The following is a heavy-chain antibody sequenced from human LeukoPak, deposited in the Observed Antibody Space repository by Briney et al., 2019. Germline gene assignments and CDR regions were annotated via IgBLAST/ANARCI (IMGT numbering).Heavy chain of an antibody. D-gene: IGHD3-22*01. V-gene: IGHV4-61*01. Sequence: SETRSLTCTVSGGSVSSGSYYWSWIRQPLGKGLEWIGYIYYSGSTIYNPSLKSRVTISVDTSKNQFSLKLSSVTAADTAVYYCARVAHDYYDSSGYYSYIDYWGQGTLVTVSS. CDR1: GGSVSSGSYY. J-gene: IGHJ4*02. CDR2: IYYSGST. CDR3: ARVAHDYYDSSGYYSYIDY.